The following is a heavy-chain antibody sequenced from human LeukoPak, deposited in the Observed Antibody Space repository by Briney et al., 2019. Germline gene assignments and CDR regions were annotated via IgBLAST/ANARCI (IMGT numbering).Heavy chain of an antibody. CDR3: ARAQAHQYSSSWSVDY. J-gene: IGHJ4*02. Sequence: SETLSLTCAVSGGSISSGSYYWSWIRQPAGKGLEWIGRIYTSGSTNYNPSLKSRVTVSVDTSKNQFSLKLSSVTAADTAVYYCARAQAHQYSSSWSVDYWGQGTLVTVSS. D-gene: IGHD6-13*01. V-gene: IGHV4-61*02. CDR1: GGSISSGSYY. CDR2: IYTSGST.